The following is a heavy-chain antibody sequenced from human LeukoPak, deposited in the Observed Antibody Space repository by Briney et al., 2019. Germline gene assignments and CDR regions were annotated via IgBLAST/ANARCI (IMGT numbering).Heavy chain of an antibody. V-gene: IGHV3-43*02. Sequence: GRSLRLSCAASGFTFDDYAMHWVRQAPGKGLEWVSLISGDGGSTYYADSVKGRFTISRDNSKNSLYLQMNSLRTEDTALYYCAKARYCSGGSCDTIDYWGQGTLVTVSS. J-gene: IGHJ4*02. CDR1: GFTFDDYA. CDR2: ISGDGGST. CDR3: AKARYCSGGSCDTIDY. D-gene: IGHD2-15*01.